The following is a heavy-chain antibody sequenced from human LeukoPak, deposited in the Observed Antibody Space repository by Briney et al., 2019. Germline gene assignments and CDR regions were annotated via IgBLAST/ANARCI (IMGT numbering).Heavy chain of an antibody. CDR1: GFTFSTYA. J-gene: IGHJ6*03. CDR2: IGGSDGRT. Sequence: GGSLRLSCAASGFTFSTYAMSWVRQAPGKGLEWVSLIGGSDGRTRYADSVKGRFTISRDNSKNTLYLEVNSLRAEDTAVYYCAKDSSSYDWGYMDVWGKGTTVTVSS. D-gene: IGHD3-22*01. V-gene: IGHV3-23*01. CDR3: AKDSSSYDWGYMDV.